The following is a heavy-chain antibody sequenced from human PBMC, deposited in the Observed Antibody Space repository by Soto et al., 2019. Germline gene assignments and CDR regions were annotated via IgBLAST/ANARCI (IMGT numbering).Heavy chain of an antibody. D-gene: IGHD1-7*01. Sequence: ASVKVSCKASGYTFTGYYMHWVRQAPGQGLEWMGWINPNSGGTNYAQKFQGRVTMTRDTSISTAYMELSRLRSDDTAVYYCARGVWNYYYYYYGMDVWGQGTTVTVYS. CDR3: ARGVWNYYYYYYGMDV. J-gene: IGHJ6*02. V-gene: IGHV1-2*02. CDR1: GYTFTGYY. CDR2: INPNSGGT.